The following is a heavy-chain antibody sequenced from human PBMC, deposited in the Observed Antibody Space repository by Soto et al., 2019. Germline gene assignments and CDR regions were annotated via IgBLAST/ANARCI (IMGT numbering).Heavy chain of an antibody. CDR2: IYYSGST. Sequence: QVQLQESGPGLVKPSQTLSLTCTVSGGSISSGDYYWSWIRQPPGKGLEWIGYIYYSGSTYYNPSLKSRVTISVDTSKNHFSLKLSSVTAADTAVYYCARGYCSGGSCGIFDYWGQGTLVTVSS. J-gene: IGHJ4*02. CDR3: ARGYCSGGSCGIFDY. D-gene: IGHD2-15*01. CDR1: GGSISSGDYY. V-gene: IGHV4-30-4*01.